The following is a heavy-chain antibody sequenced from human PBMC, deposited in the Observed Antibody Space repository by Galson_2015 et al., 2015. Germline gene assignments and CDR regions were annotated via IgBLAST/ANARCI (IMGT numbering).Heavy chain of an antibody. CDR2: ISASGGST. J-gene: IGHJ4*02. CDR3: AKDIFGESTYYFDY. CDR1: GFTFSSYA. D-gene: IGHD3-10*02. V-gene: IGHV3-23*01. Sequence: SLRLSCAASGFTFSSYAMSWVRQAPGKGLEWVSGISASGGSTNDADSVKGRFTISRDNSKSTLYLQMNSLRAEDTAVYHCAKDIFGESTYYFDYWGQGTLVTV.